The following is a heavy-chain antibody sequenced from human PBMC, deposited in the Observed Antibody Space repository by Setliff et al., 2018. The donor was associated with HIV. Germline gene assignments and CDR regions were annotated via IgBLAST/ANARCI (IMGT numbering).Heavy chain of an antibody. CDR1: GYSISSNHYF. Sequence: PSETLSLTCAVSGYSISSNHYFWGWIRQPPGKGLEWIATMYYTGSTFYNPSLKSRLTMSVDTSKNQFSLRLHSVTAADTAVYYCARREGTAAAGTYYMDVWGKGTTVTVSS. D-gene: IGHD6-13*01. J-gene: IGHJ6*03. CDR2: MYYTGST. V-gene: IGHV4-39*01. CDR3: ARREGTAAAGTYYMDV.